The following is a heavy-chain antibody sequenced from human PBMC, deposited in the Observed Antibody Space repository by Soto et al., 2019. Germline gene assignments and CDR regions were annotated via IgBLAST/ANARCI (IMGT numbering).Heavy chain of an antibody. CDR2: INHSGST. Sequence: SETLSLTCAVYGGSFSGYYWSWIRQPPGKGLEWIGEINHSGSTYYNPSLKSRVTISVDRSKNQFSRKLSSVTAADTAVYYCARAHYGDYGYGMDVWGQGTTVTVSS. CDR1: GGSFSGYY. J-gene: IGHJ6*02. CDR3: ARAHYGDYGYGMDV. D-gene: IGHD4-17*01. V-gene: IGHV4-34*01.